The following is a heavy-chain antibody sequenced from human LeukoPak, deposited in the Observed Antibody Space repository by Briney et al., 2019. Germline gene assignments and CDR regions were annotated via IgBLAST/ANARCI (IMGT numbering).Heavy chain of an antibody. D-gene: IGHD2-2*01. Sequence: GGSLILSCAVSGFTFSNYAMTWVRQAPGQGLEWVANINQDGSEKYYLDSAKGRFTISRDNARNSLYLQVNSLRAEDTAVYYCARGGTSGYSSTRHFWGGNYYFDYWGQGSLVTVSS. CDR2: INQDGSEK. J-gene: IGHJ4*02. CDR3: ARGGTSGYSSTRHFWGGNYYFDY. V-gene: IGHV3-7*01. CDR1: GFTFSNYA.